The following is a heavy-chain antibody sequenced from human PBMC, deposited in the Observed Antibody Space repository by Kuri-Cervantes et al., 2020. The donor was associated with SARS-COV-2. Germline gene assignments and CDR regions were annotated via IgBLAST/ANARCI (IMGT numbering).Heavy chain of an antibody. CDR3: VRSFDH. CDR2: ISRNSNYI. J-gene: IGHJ4*02. Sequence: ETLSLTCAASGFDFSLYNMNWVRQAPGKGLEWVSRISRNSNYIDYADSVKGRFIISRDNAKNSLDLQMNSPGPEDTAVYYCVRSFDHWGQGHLVTVSS. CDR1: GFDFSLYN. V-gene: IGHV3-21*01.